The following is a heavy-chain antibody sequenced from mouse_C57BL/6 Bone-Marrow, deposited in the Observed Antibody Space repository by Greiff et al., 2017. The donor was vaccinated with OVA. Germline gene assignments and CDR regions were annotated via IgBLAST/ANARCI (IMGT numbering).Heavy chain of an antibody. Sequence: VQLQQSGPELVKPGASVKISCKASGYTFPDYYMNWVKQSHGKSLEWIGDINPNNGGTSYNQKFKGKATLTVDKSSSTAYMELRSLTSEDSAVYYCARNGNYLYYAMDYWGQGTSVTVSS. CDR2: INPNNGGT. CDR1: GYTFPDYY. D-gene: IGHD2-1*01. V-gene: IGHV1-26*01. CDR3: ARNGNYLYYAMDY. J-gene: IGHJ4*01.